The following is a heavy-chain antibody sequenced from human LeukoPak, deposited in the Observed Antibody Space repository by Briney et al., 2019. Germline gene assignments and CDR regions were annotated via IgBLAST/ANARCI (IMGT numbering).Heavy chain of an antibody. CDR2: IYYSGST. Sequence: TSETLSLTCAVYGGSFSGYYWSWIRQPPGKGLEWIGYIYYSGSTNYNPSLKSRVTISVDTSKNQFSLKLSSVTAADTAVYYCARGGYGYSGSYPRNFDYWGQGTLVTVSS. J-gene: IGHJ4*02. V-gene: IGHV4-59*01. CDR3: ARGGYGYSGSYPRNFDY. CDR1: GGSFSGYY. D-gene: IGHD1-26*01.